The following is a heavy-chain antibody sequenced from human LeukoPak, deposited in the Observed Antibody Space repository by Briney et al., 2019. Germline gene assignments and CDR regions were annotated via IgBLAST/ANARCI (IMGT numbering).Heavy chain of an antibody. Sequence: GASVKVSCKASGGTFSSYAISWVRQAPGQGLEWMGGIIPIFGTANYAQKFQGRVTITAGESTSTAYMELSSLRSEDTAVYYCARYIAAAGYYYHGMDVWGQGTTVTVPS. D-gene: IGHD6-13*01. CDR2: IIPIFGTA. J-gene: IGHJ6*02. V-gene: IGHV1-69*13. CDR3: ARYIAAAGYYYHGMDV. CDR1: GGTFSSYA.